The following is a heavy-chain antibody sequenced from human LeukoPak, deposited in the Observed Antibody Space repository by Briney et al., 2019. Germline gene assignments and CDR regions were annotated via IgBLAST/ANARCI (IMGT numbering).Heavy chain of an antibody. Sequence: SETLSLTCTVSGGSISSGSYYWSWIRQPAGKGLEWIGRIFTSGSTNYNPSLKSRVTISVDTSKNQFSLNLSSVTAADTAVYYWAREIGRIGVVVIAWYFDLWGRGTLVTVSS. D-gene: IGHD3-22*01. J-gene: IGHJ2*01. CDR1: GGSISSGSYY. V-gene: IGHV4-61*02. CDR2: IFTSGST. CDR3: AREIGRIGVVVIAWYFDL.